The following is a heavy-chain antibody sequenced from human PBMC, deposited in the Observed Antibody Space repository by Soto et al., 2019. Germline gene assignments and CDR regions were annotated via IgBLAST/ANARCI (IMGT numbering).Heavy chain of an antibody. J-gene: IGHJ4*02. CDR1: GFTFSSYA. CDR2: VSIGGST. D-gene: IGHD2-15*01. V-gene: IGHV3-23*01. CDR3: AKRRGAGGHFDY. Sequence: PGGSLRLSCAASGFTFSSYAMGWVRQGPGKGLEWVAVVSIGGSTHYADSVRGRFTISRDHSKNTLSLQMNSLTAEDTAVYFCAKRRGAGGHFDYWGQGALVTVSS.